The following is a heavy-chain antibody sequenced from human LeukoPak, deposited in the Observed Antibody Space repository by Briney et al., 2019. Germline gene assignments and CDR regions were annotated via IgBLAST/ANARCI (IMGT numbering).Heavy chain of an antibody. J-gene: IGHJ4*02. CDR2: VGGGNDI. CDR1: GFPFNIYG. V-gene: IGHV3-23*01. CDR3: AKDATPGNSIWDHFDS. Sequence: GGSLRLSCAASGFPFNIYGMSWVRQAPGKGLEWVSSVGGGNDIHYADSVRGRFTGSRDDAKSTAYLQMNSLRVEDTVIYFCAKDATPGNSIWDHFDSWGQGTLVTVSS. D-gene: IGHD1-7*01.